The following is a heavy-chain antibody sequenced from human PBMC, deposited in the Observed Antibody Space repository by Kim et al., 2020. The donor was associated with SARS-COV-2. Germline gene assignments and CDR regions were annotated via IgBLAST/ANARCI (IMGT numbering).Heavy chain of an antibody. D-gene: IGHD4-17*01. CDR2: IKQDGSEK. V-gene: IGHV3-7*01. CDR1: GFTFSSYW. CDR3: ARPRGDYVSWYFDL. Sequence: GGSLRLSCAASGFTFSSYWMSWVRQAPGKGLEWVANIKQDGSEKYYVDSVKGRFTISRDNAKNSLYLQMNSLRAEDTAVYYCARPRGDYVSWYFDLWGRGTLVTVSS. J-gene: IGHJ2*01.